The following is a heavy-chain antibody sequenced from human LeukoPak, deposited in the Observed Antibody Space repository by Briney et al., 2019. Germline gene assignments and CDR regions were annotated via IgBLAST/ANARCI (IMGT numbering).Heavy chain of an antibody. Sequence: SETLSLTCTVSGGSISSYDSYWTWIRQHPGKGLEWIAFIYYSGSSYYNPSLKSRVSISVDTSKNQFSLRLTSVTAADTAVYFCARVSALGLYRFDPWGQGTLVTVSS. CDR2: IYYSGSS. CDR1: GGSISSYDSY. D-gene: IGHD2-2*02. V-gene: IGHV4-31*03. J-gene: IGHJ5*02. CDR3: ARVSALGLYRFDP.